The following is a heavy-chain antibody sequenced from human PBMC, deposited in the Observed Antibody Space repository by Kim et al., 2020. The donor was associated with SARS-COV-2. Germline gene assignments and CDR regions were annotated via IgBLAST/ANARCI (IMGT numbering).Heavy chain of an antibody. Sequence: SETLSLTCAVYGGSFSGYYWSWIRQPPGKGLEWIGEINHSGSTNYNPSLKSRVTISVDTSKNQFSLKLSSVTAADTAVYYCARVTVLSYDRTRTSTRFDYWGQGTLVTVSS. CDR2: INHSGST. CDR3: ARVTVLSYDRTRTSTRFDY. V-gene: IGHV4-34*01. J-gene: IGHJ4*02. D-gene: IGHD3-22*01. CDR1: GGSFSGYY.